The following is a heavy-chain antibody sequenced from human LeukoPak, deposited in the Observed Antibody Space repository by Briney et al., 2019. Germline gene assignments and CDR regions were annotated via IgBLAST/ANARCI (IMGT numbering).Heavy chain of an antibody. V-gene: IGHV4-61*02. CDR2: IYTSGST. D-gene: IGHD3-10*01. CDR1: GGSISSGSYY. CDR3: ARGVTMVRGVWDYGMDV. Sequence: PSETLSLTCTVSGGSISSGSYYWSWIRQPAGKGLEWIGRIYTSGSTNYNPSLKSRVTISVDTSKNQFSLKLNSVTAADTAVYYCARGVTMVRGVWDYGMDVWGHGTTVTVSS. J-gene: IGHJ6*02.